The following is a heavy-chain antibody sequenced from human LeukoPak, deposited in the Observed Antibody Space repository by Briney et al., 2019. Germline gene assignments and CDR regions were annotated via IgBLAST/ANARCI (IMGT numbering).Heavy chain of an antibody. CDR2: ISAYNGNT. J-gene: IGHJ4*02. Sequence: GASVKVSCEASGYTFTSYGISWVRQAPGQGLEWMGWISAYNGNTNYAQKLQGRVTMTTDTSTSTAYMELRSLRSDDTAVYYCARGTLELRYFDWLPDYWGQGTLVTVSS. D-gene: IGHD3-9*01. CDR1: GYTFTSYG. V-gene: IGHV1-18*04. CDR3: ARGTLELRYFDWLPDY.